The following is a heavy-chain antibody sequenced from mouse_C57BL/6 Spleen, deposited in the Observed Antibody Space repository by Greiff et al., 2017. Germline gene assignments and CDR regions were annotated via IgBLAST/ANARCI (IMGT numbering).Heavy chain of an antibody. CDR2: ISNGGGST. J-gene: IGHJ1*03. V-gene: IGHV5-12*01. D-gene: IGHD1-1*01. Sequence: EVNVVESGGGLVQPGGSLKLSCAASGFTFSDYYMYWVRQTPEKRLEWVAYISNGGGSTYYPDTVKGRFTISRDNAKNTLYLQMSRLKSEDTAMYYCARREDYYGSSYWYFDVWGTGTTVTVSS. CDR3: ARREDYYGSSYWYFDV. CDR1: GFTFSDYY.